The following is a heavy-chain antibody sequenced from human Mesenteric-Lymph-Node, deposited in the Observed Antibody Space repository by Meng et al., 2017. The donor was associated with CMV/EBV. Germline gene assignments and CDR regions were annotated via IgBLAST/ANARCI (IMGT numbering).Heavy chain of an antibody. Sequence: GGSLRLSCTASGFTFGDYAMSWVRQAPGKGLEWVGFIRSKAYGGTTEYAASVKGRFTISRDDSKSIAYLQMNSLKTEDTAVYYCTRAHYDFWSGYSPVPTFDYWGQGTLVTVSS. D-gene: IGHD3-3*01. CDR2: IRSKAYGGTT. J-gene: IGHJ4*02. CDR1: GFTFGDYA. CDR3: TRAHYDFWSGYSPVPTFDY. V-gene: IGHV3-49*04.